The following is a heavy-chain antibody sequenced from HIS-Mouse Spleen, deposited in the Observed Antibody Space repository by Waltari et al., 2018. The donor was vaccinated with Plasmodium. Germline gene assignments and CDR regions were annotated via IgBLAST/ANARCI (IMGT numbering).Heavy chain of an antibody. V-gene: IGHV4-39*07. CDR3: ARDRITGTSYFDY. CDR1: GGSISSSSYY. D-gene: IGHD1-7*01. Sequence: QLQLQESGPGLVKPSETLSLTCTVSGGSISSSSYYWGWIRPPPGKGLEWIGSIYYSGSTYYNPALKSRVTISVDTSKNQFSRKLSSVTAADTAVYYCARDRITGTSYFDYWGQGTLVTVSS. CDR2: IYYSGST. J-gene: IGHJ4*02.